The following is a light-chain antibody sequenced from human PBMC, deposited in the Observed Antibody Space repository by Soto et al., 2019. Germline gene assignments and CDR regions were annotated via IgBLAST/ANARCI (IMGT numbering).Light chain of an antibody. CDR3: QQANSFPLT. Sequence: DLQMTQSPSSVSASVGDRVTITCRASQGISSWLARYQQTPGKAPKLLLYAASILQSGVPSMFSGSGSGTDFSLTISCLQLDDVAAYYYQQANSFPLTFGGGTKVEIK. CDR1: QGISSW. J-gene: IGKJ4*01. V-gene: IGKV1-12*01. CDR2: AAS.